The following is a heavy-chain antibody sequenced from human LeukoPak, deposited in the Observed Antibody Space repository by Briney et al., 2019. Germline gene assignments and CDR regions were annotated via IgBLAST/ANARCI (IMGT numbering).Heavy chain of an antibody. V-gene: IGHV1-69*13. Sequence: GASVKVSCTASGGTFSSYAISWVRQDPGQGLEWMGGIIPIFGTANYAQKFQGRVTITADESTSTAYMELSSLRSEDTAVYYCARVGRRVGWTSDDAFDIWGQGTMVTVSS. CDR3: ARVGRRVGWTSDDAFDI. J-gene: IGHJ3*02. CDR1: GGTFSSYA. D-gene: IGHD3/OR15-3a*01. CDR2: IIPIFGTA.